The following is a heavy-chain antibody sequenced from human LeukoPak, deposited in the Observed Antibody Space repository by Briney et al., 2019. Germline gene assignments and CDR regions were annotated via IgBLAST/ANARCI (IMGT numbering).Heavy chain of an antibody. J-gene: IGHJ4*02. CDR1: GGSISSYY. CDR2: IYYSGST. D-gene: IGHD3-10*01. Sequence: SETLSLTCTVSGGSISSYYWSWIRQPPGKGLEWIGYIYYSGSTNYNPSLRSRVTISVDTSENQFSLRLSSVTAADTAVYYCARAKTTNTYYGSGSYSLGTEFDYWGQGTLVTVSS. CDR3: ARAKTTNTYYGSGSYSLGTEFDY. V-gene: IGHV4-59*08.